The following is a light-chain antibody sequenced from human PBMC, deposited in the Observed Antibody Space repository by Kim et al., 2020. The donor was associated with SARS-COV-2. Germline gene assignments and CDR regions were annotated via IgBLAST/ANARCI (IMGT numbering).Light chain of an antibody. Sequence: SSELTQDSAVSVALGQTVTITCRGDSLRTSYAGWSQQKAGKAPILVIYDKNSRPSGVPDRFSGSSSGNTASLTITGTQAEDEADYYCNSRDTTGYHVLFGGGTQLTVL. V-gene: IGLV3-19*01. CDR3: NSRDTTGYHVL. J-gene: IGLJ2*01. CDR1: SLRTSY. CDR2: DKN.